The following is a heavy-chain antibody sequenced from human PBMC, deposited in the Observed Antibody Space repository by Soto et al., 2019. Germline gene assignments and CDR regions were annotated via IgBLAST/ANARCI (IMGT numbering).Heavy chain of an antibody. Sequence: QVQLQESGPGLVKPSQTLSLTCTVSGGSISSGGYYWSWIRQHSGKGLEGIGYIYYMGSTYYNPSHRSRVTMSVDKSKNQFYLKLSSVTAADTAVYYCARERCSGGSCPDGYFQHWGQGTLVTVSS. D-gene: IGHD2-15*01. CDR1: GGSISSGGYY. J-gene: IGHJ1*01. CDR2: IYYMGST. CDR3: ARERCSGGSCPDGYFQH. V-gene: IGHV4-31*03.